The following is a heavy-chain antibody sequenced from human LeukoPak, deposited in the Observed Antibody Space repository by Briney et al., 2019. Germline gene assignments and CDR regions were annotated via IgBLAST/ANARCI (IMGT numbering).Heavy chain of an antibody. Sequence: SETLSLTCTVSGGSISSYYWSWIRQPAGKGLEWIGRIYTSGSTNYNPSLKSRVTISVDTSKSQFSLKLSSVTAADTAVYYCARDRSNYPLDYWGQGTLVTVSS. CDR1: GGSISSYY. J-gene: IGHJ4*02. V-gene: IGHV4-4*07. CDR3: ARDRSNYPLDY. D-gene: IGHD4-11*01. CDR2: IYTSGST.